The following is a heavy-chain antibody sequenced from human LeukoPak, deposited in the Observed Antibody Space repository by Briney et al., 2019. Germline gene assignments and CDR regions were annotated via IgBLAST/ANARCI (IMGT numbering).Heavy chain of an antibody. V-gene: IGHV5-51*01. D-gene: IGHD3-10*01. CDR3: ARLQGKITVVRGGYYFDY. CDR1: GYNFNDYW. J-gene: IGHJ4*02. CDR2: IWPDDPDT. Sequence: GESLKISCKNSGYNFNDYWISWVRQMPGNGLEWMGIIWPDDPDTKYSPSFQGQVTMSADKSISTVYLQWSSLKASDTAMYFCARLQGKITVVRGGYYFDYWGQGSLVTVSS.